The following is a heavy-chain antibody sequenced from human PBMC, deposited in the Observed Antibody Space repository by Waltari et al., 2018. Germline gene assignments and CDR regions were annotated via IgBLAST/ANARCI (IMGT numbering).Heavy chain of an antibody. CDR1: GFTFSSYA. J-gene: IGHJ3*02. CDR2: ISYDGSNK. CDR3: AKPYYYDSSGYYYNAFDI. V-gene: IGHV3-30*18. Sequence: QVQLVESGGGVVQPGRSLRLSCAASGFTFSSYAMHWYRQAPGKGLEWVAVISYDGSNKYYADSVKGRFTISRDNSKNTLYLQMNSLRAEDTAVYYCAKPYYYDSSGYYYNAFDIWGQGTMVTVSS. D-gene: IGHD3-22*01.